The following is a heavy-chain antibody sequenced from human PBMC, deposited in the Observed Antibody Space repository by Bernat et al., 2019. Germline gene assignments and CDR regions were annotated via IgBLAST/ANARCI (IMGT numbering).Heavy chain of an antibody. J-gene: IGHJ4*02. CDR2: IHDEGTYT. D-gene: IGHD5-12*01. CDR1: DFTFSSHW. CDR3: AREGIGYNYGNLDY. V-gene: IGHV3-74*01. Sequence: EVQLVESGGGLVQPGGSLRLSCEASDFTFSSHWMHWVRQAPGKGLVWVSRIHDEGTYTDYADYVKGRFTISRDNAKNTLYLQLNSLRADDTAVYYCAREGIGYNYGNLDYWGQGTLVTVSS.